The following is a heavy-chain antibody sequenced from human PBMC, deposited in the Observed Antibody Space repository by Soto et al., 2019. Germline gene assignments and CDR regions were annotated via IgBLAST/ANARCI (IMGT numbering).Heavy chain of an antibody. V-gene: IGHV4-39*01. CDR3: ARRTSAGGSGSYPYWYFDL. CDR2: IYYSGST. Sequence: PSETLSLTCTVSGGSISSSSYYWGWIRQPPGKGLEWIGSIYYSGSTYYNPSLKSRVTISVDTSKNQFSLKLSSVTAADTAVYYCARRTSAGGSGSYPYWYFDLWGRGTLVTVSS. CDR1: GGSISSSSYY. D-gene: IGHD3-10*01. J-gene: IGHJ2*01.